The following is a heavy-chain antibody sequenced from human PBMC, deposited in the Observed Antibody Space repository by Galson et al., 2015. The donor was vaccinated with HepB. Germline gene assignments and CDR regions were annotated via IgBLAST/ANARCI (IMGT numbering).Heavy chain of an antibody. V-gene: IGHV3-30*03. Sequence: SLRLSCAASGFTFSTYPMHWVRQAPGKGLEWVAVISYDGSIKFYADSVKGRFTISRDNSKNTLYLQMNSLRTGDTALYYCARDRVEQWLENHFYYWGQGTLVTVSS. CDR3: ARDRVEQWLENHFYY. J-gene: IGHJ4*02. D-gene: IGHD6-19*01. CDR2: ISYDGSIK. CDR1: GFTFSTYP.